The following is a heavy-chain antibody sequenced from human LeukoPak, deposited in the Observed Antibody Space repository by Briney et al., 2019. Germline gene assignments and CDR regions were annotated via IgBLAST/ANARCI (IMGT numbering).Heavy chain of an antibody. CDR1: GFTFDDYA. CDR2: ISWNSGSI. V-gene: IGHV3-9*01. CDR3: AKGGSMDV. Sequence: PGGSLRLSCAASGFTFDDYAMHWVRQAPGKGLEWVSGISWNSGSIGYADSVKGRFTISRDNAKNSLYLQMNSLRAEDTALYYCAKGGSMDVWGQGITVTVSS. D-gene: IGHD6-13*01. J-gene: IGHJ6*02.